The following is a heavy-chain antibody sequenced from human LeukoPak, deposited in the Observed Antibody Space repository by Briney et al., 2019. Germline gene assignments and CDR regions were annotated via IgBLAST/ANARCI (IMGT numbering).Heavy chain of an antibody. CDR3: ARDSDRLYYYYYYMDV. V-gene: IGHV3-48*03. CDR2: ISSSGSTI. J-gene: IGHJ6*03. CDR1: GFTFSSYE. Sequence: GGSLRLSCAASGFTFSSYEMNWVRQAPGKGLEWVSYISSSGSTIYYADSVKGRFTISRDNAKNSLYLQMNSLRAEDTAVYYCARDSDRLYYYYYYMDVWGKGTTVTVSS.